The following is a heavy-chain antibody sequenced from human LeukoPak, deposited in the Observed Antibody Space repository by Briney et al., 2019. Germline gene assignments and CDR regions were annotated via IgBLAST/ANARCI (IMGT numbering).Heavy chain of an antibody. CDR2: VYYGRTT. CDR3: VRHDGRSGGTMGALDS. J-gene: IGHJ4*02. V-gene: IGHV4-39*01. Sequence: PSETLSLTCTVSAGSISSSSHHWGWIRQSPGKGLEWIGSVYYGRTTYYNPSLNSRVTIFVVTFKNQLSLQLNSVTAADTAVYYCVRHDGRSGGTMGALDSWGQGSLVTVSS. D-gene: IGHD4-23*01. CDR1: AGSISSSSHH.